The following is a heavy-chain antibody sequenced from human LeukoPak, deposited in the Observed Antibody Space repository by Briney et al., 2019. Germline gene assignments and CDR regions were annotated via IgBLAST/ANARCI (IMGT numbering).Heavy chain of an antibody. CDR1: VYTFTNYD. CDR3: ARVAGSIDY. V-gene: IGHV1-8*01. CDR2: MSTSSGNT. J-gene: IGHJ4*02. D-gene: IGHD1-26*01. Sequence: GASVKVSCKASVYTFTNYDINWARQATGQGLEWMGWMSTSSGNTGYAQKFQGRLTMTRDTSITTVYMELSSLRSDDTAVYYCARVAGSIDYWGQGTLVTVSS.